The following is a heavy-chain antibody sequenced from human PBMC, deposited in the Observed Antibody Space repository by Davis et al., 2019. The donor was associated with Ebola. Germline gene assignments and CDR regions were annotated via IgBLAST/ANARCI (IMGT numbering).Heavy chain of an antibody. J-gene: IGHJ4*02. D-gene: IGHD3-22*01. CDR3: GRHSHNSGFDY. Sequence: MPSNPLSPTCTVSGGSMRISGYYWTWIRQPPGKGPQWIGSIYYSGTTYYNPSLKSRVTISVDTSKSQFSLKLNSVTGSDTAVYYCGRHSHNSGFDYWGQGPLVTVSS. CDR1: GGSMRISGYY. CDR2: IYYSGTT. V-gene: IGHV4-39*01.